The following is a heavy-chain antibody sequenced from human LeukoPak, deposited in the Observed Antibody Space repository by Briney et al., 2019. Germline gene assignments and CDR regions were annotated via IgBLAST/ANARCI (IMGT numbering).Heavy chain of an antibody. V-gene: IGHV3-20*04. D-gene: IGHD6-19*01. CDR2: INWNGGST. CDR3: ARARQWLANYYMDV. Sequence: GGSLRLSCAASGFTFDDYGMSWVRQAPGKGLEWVSGINWNGGSTGYADSVKGRFTISRDNAKNSLYLQMNSLRAEDTALYYCARARQWLANYYMDVWGKGTTVTVSS. J-gene: IGHJ6*03. CDR1: GFTFDDYG.